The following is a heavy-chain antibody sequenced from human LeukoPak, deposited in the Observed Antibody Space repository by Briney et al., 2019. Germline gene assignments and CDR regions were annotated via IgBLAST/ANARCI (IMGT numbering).Heavy chain of an antibody. CDR2: IKQDGSEK. D-gene: IGHD3-3*01. J-gene: IGHJ3*02. V-gene: IGHV3-7*01. CDR3: ARARVNYGLWCAKPPGAFDI. Sequence: GGSLTLSCAASGFTFSSYWMSWVRQAPGKGLEWVAHIKQDGSEKYYVDSVRGRFIISRDNAKNSLYVQMNSLTAEDAAVYYCARARVNYGLWCAKPPGAFDIWGQGTMVTVSS. CDR1: GFTFSSYW.